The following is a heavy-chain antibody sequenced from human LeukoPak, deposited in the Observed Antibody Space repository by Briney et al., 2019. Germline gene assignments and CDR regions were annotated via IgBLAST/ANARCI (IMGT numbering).Heavy chain of an antibody. CDR1: GFTISSYW. Sequence: GGSLGLSCAASGFTISSYWMSWVRQTPGKGLEWVANIKQDGSEKYYVDSVKGRFTISRDNAKNSLYLQMNSLRAEDTAVYYCAALWFGELVFDYWGQGTLVTVSS. CDR3: AALWFGELVFDY. CDR2: IKQDGSEK. V-gene: IGHV3-7*01. D-gene: IGHD3-10*01. J-gene: IGHJ4*02.